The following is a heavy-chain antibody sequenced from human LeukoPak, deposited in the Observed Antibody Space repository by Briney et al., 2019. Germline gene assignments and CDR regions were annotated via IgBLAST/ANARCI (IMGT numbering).Heavy chain of an antibody. V-gene: IGHV4-59*01. J-gene: IGHJ4*02. CDR3: ARDSMITFGGVPRY. CDR2: IYNSGST. D-gene: IGHD3-16*01. Sequence: SETLSLTCAVSGGSINSYYWTWIRQPPGKGLEWIGNIYNSGSTNYNPSLKSRVTISVDTSKNQFSLKLSSVTAADTAVYYCARDSMITFGGVPRYWGQGTLVTVSS. CDR1: GGSINSYY.